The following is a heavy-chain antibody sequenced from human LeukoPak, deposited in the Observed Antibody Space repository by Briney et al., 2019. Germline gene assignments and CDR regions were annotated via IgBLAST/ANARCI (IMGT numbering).Heavy chain of an antibody. V-gene: IGHV3-21*01. Sequence: PGGSLRLSCAASGFXFSSYSMNWVRQAPGKGLEWVSSISSSSSYIYYADSVKGRFTISRDNAKNSLYLQMNSLRAEDTAVYYCARQGYSGYDYHFDYWGQGTLVTVSS. CDR1: GFXFSSYS. D-gene: IGHD5-12*01. CDR3: ARQGYSGYDYHFDY. CDR2: ISSSSSYI. J-gene: IGHJ4*02.